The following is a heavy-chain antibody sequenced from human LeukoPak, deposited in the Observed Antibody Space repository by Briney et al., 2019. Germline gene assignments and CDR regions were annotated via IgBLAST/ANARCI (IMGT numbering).Heavy chain of an antibody. CDR1: GDSVSSNSAA. V-gene: IGHV6-1*01. D-gene: IGHD6-19*01. CDR3: AREASNSSGWNDAFDI. CDR2: TYYRSKWYN. J-gene: IGHJ3*02. Sequence: SQTLSLTCAIPGDSVSSNSAAWNWIRQSPSRGLEWLGRTYYRSKWYNDYAVSVKSRITINPDTSKNQFSLQLNSVTPEDTAVYYCAREASNSSGWNDAFDIWGQGTMVTVSS.